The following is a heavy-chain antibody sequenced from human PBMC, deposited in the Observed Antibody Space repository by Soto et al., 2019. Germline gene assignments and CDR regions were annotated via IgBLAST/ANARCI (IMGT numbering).Heavy chain of an antibody. CDR3: ASPDYYDSSGYYNDY. D-gene: IGHD3-22*01. Sequence: GGSLRLSCAASGFTFSSYAMHWVRQAPGKGLEWVAVISYDGSNKYYADSVKGRFTISRDNSKNTLYLQMNSLRAEDTAVYYCASPDYYDSSGYYNDYRAQGTLVTVSS. CDR2: ISYDGSNK. CDR1: GFTFSSYA. J-gene: IGHJ4*02. V-gene: IGHV3-30-3*01.